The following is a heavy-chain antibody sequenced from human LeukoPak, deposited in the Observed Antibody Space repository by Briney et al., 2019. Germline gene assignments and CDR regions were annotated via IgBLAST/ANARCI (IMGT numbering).Heavy chain of an antibody. CDR2: INHSGST. CDR3: ARGPSSGWYPIGYFQH. J-gene: IGHJ1*01. CDR1: GGSFSGYY. D-gene: IGHD6-19*01. V-gene: IGHV4-34*01. Sequence: SETLSLICAVYGGSFSGYYWSWIRQPPGKGLEWIGEINHSGSTNYNPSLKSRVTISVDTSKNQFSLKLRSVTAADTAVYYCARGPSSGWYPIGYFQHWGQGTLVTVSS.